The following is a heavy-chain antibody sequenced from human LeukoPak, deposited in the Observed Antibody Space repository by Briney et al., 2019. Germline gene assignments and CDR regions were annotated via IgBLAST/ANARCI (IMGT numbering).Heavy chain of an antibody. J-gene: IGHJ6*02. D-gene: IGHD3-22*01. CDR1: GGSFSGYY. V-gene: IGHV4-34*01. Sequence: SETLSLTCAVYGGSFSGYYWSWIRQPPGKGLEWIGEINHSGSTNYNPSLKSRVTISVDTSKNQFSLKLSSVTAADTAVYYCARGGYYYDSSGYYADYYYYGMDVWGQGTTVTVSS. CDR2: INHSGST. CDR3: ARGGYYYDSSGYYADYYYYGMDV.